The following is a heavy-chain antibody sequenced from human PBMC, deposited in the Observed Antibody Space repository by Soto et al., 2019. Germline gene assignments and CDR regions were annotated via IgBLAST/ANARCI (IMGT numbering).Heavy chain of an antibody. J-gene: IGHJ3*02. CDR3: AGTAGMRPIYAFDI. V-gene: IGHV3-7*01. CDR1: GFTFSSYW. D-gene: IGHD3-10*01. CDR2: IKQDGSEK. Sequence: GGSLRLSCAASGFTFSSYWMSWVRQAPGKGLEWVANIKQDGSEKYYVDSVKGRFTISRDNAKNSLYLQMNSLRAEDTAVYYCAGTAGMRPIYAFDIWGQGTMVTVSS.